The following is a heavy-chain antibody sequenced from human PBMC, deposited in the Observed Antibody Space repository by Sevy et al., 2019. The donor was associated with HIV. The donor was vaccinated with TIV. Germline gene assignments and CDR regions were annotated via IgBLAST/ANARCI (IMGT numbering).Heavy chain of an antibody. J-gene: IGHJ3*02. CDR3: ARVYDYVCGSYYFRGAFDI. D-gene: IGHD3-16*01. CDR2: ISYDGSNK. Sequence: GGSLRLSCAASGFTFSSYAMHWVRQAPGKGLEWVAVISYDGSNKYYADSVKGRFTISRDNSKNTLYLQMNSLRAEDMGVYYCARVYDYVCGSYYFRGAFDIWGQGTMVTVSS. V-gene: IGHV3-30-3*01. CDR1: GFTFSSYA.